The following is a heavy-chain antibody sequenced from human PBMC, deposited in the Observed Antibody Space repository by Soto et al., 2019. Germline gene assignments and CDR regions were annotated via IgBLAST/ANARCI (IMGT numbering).Heavy chain of an antibody. CDR2: IWYDGSNK. D-gene: IGHD2-15*01. V-gene: IGHV3-33*01. J-gene: IGHJ4*02. CDR1: GFTFNHYG. Sequence: GGSLRLSCAASGFTFNHYGMYWVRQAPGKGLEWVALIWYDGSNKYYADSVKGRFTISRDNSKNTLYLQMNSLRADDTAVYYCATDCSDYNCYSNWGQGTLVTVSS. CDR3: ATDCSDYNCYSN.